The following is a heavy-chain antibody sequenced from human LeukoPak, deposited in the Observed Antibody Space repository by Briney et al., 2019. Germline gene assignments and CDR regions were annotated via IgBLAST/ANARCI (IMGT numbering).Heavy chain of an antibody. J-gene: IGHJ5*02. D-gene: IGHD5/OR15-5a*01. CDR3: ATALRSWFDP. CDR1: GYTLTELS. Sequence: GSVKVSCKVSGYTLTELSMHWVRQAPGKGVEWMGGFDPEDGETIYAQKFQGRVTITEATSTDTAYMELSSLRSEDTAVYYCATALRSWFDPWGQGTLVTVSS. CDR2: FDPEDGET. V-gene: IGHV1-24*01.